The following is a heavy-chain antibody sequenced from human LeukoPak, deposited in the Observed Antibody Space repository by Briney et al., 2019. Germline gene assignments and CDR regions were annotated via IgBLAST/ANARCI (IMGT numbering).Heavy chain of an antibody. V-gene: IGHV3-20*04. J-gene: IGHJ6*02. D-gene: IGHD5-18*01. CDR2: INRNGGST. CDR1: GFTFADYG. Sequence: GGSLRLSCAASGFTFADYGMTWVRQAPGKGLQWVAGINRNGGSTGYADSVKGRFTISRDNAKSSLYLQMNSLRAEDTALYYCARGQGLPQTNYYYGLDVWGQGTTVTVSS. CDR3: ARGQGLPQTNYYYGLDV.